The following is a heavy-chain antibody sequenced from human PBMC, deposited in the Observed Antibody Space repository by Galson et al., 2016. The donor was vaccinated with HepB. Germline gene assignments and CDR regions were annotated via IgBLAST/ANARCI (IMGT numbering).Heavy chain of an antibody. CDR2: ISSSSSYT. D-gene: IGHD2-15*01. CDR1: GFTFSDYY. CDR3: ARYCSGGSCYPLHPDQYYYYMDV. V-gene: IGHV3-11*06. Sequence: SLRLSCAASGFTFSDYYMSWIRQAPGKGLEWVSYISSSSSYTNYADSVKGRFTISRDNAKNSLYLQMNSLRAEDTAVYYCARYCSGGSCYPLHPDQYYYYMDVWGKGTTVTVSS. J-gene: IGHJ6*03.